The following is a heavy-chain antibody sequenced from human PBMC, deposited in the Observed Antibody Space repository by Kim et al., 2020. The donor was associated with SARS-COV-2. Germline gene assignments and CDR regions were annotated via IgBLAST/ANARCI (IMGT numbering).Heavy chain of an antibody. CDR2: IKSKTDGGTT. CDR1: GFTFSNAW. CDR3: STGGGY. Sequence: GGSLRLSCAASGFTFSNAWMSWVRQAPGKGLEWVGCIKSKTDGGTTDYAAPGKGRFTISRDDSKITLYLHMNSPKTEDTAVYYCSTGGGYWAQGTLYTV. J-gene: IGHJ4*02. V-gene: IGHV3-15*01. D-gene: IGHD3-16*01.